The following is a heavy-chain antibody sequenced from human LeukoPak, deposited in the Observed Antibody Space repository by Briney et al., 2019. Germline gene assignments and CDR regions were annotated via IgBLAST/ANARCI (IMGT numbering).Heavy chain of an antibody. CDR3: ARRRSGYSYVEY. J-gene: IGHJ4*02. CDR1: GGSISSSSYY. D-gene: IGHD5-18*01. CDR2: IYYSGST. V-gene: IGHV4-39*01. Sequence: PSETLSLTCTVSGGSISSSSYYWGWVRQPRGRGLEWIGSIYYSGSTYYNPSLKSRVTISVDTSKNQFSLKLSSVTAADTAVYYCARRRSGYSYVEYWGQGTLVTVSS.